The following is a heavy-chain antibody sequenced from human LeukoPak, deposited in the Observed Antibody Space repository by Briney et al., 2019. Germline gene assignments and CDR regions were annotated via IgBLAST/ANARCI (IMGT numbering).Heavy chain of an antibody. CDR3: ARDLPHSSGWSWPGGFQH. Sequence: LSGGSLRLSCAASGFTFSSYWMSWVRQAPGKGLEWVANIKQGGSEKYYVDSVKGRFTISRDNAKNSLYLQMNSLRAEDTAVYYCARDLPHSSGWSWPGGFQHWGQGTLVTVSS. CDR1: GFTFSSYW. J-gene: IGHJ1*01. V-gene: IGHV3-7*03. CDR2: IKQGGSEK. D-gene: IGHD6-19*01.